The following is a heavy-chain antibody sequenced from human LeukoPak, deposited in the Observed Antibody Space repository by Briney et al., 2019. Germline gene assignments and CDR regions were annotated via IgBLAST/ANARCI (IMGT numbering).Heavy chain of an antibody. V-gene: IGHV3-30*18. CDR2: MSYDGSDK. Sequence: GRSLRLSCAASGFTFNSYAMHWVRQAPGKGLEWVALMSYDGSDKHYADSVKGRFTISRDSSKNTLYLQMNSLRAHDTAVYYCAKAHPYEYNYGGFDSWSQGALVTASS. J-gene: IGHJ4*02. CDR1: GFTFNSYA. D-gene: IGHD5-18*01. CDR3: AKAHPYEYNYGGFDS.